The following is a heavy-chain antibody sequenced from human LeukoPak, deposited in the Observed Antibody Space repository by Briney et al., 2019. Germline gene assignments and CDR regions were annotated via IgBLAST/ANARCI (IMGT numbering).Heavy chain of an antibody. J-gene: IGHJ4*02. Sequence: GGSLRLSCAASGFTFSSYAMHWVRQAPGKGLEWVAAISYDGSNKYYADSVKGRFTISRDNSKNTLYLQMNSLRAEDTAVYYCARPYCSGGSCYSALRDYFDYWGQGTLVTVSS. D-gene: IGHD2-15*01. CDR2: ISYDGSNK. CDR1: GFTFSSYA. V-gene: IGHV3-30*04. CDR3: ARPYCSGGSCYSALRDYFDY.